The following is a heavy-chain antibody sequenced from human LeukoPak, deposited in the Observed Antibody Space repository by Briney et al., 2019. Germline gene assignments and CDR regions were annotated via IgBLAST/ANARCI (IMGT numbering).Heavy chain of an antibody. V-gene: IGHV1-2*02. J-gene: IGHJ4*02. CDR1: GYTFTGYY. CDR2: INPNSGGT. CDR3: ASRKLGVAGTIDY. Sequence: ASVKVSCKASGYTFTGYYMHWVRLAPGQGLEWMGWINPNSGGTNYAQKFQGRDTMTRDTSISTAYMELSRLRSDDTTVYYCASRKLGVAGTIDYWGQGTLVTVSS. D-gene: IGHD6-19*01.